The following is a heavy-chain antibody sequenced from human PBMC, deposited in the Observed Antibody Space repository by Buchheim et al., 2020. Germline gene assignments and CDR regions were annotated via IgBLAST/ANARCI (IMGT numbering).Heavy chain of an antibody. CDR2: ISYDGSRK. CDR3: AGVVGQVWSQRHLDY. J-gene: IGHJ4*02. V-gene: IGHV3-30-3*01. D-gene: IGHD5-18*01. CDR1: GFMFRTYG. Sequence: QVQFVESGGGVVQPGRSLRLSCAASGFMFRTYGVHWVRQAPGKGLEWVAFISYDGSRKYYADSVEGRFSISRDNSNNTLFLQMNSLRAEDTALYYCAGVVGQVWSQRHLDYWGRGTL.